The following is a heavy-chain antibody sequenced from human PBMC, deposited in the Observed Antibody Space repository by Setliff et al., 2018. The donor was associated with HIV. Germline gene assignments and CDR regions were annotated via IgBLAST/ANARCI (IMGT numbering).Heavy chain of an antibody. V-gene: IGHV4-38-2*01. Sequence: SETLSLTCAVSGYSISSGYYWGWIRQPPGKGLEWIGSIYHSGSTFYNPSLKSRVTLSLDTSKNQFSLEVTSVTAADTAVYYCARRAAATPNFDYWGQGTLVTVSS. CDR1: GYSISSGYY. J-gene: IGHJ4*02. CDR3: ARRAAATPNFDY. D-gene: IGHD1-26*01. CDR2: IYHSGST.